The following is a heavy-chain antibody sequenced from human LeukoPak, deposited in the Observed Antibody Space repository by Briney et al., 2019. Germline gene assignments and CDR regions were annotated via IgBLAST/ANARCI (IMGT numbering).Heavy chain of an antibody. CDR2: IISISGSP. Sequence: GASVKVSCKVSGGTFSDSTLSWVRQVPGQGLEWMGGIISISGSPSYAQRFQGRVTFTTDEFTSTAYMELRSLTSEDTAVYYCAGDFQAARLHMFEFWGQGSLVTASS. CDR1: GGTFSDST. D-gene: IGHD6-6*01. J-gene: IGHJ4*02. CDR3: AGDFQAARLHMFEF. V-gene: IGHV1-69*05.